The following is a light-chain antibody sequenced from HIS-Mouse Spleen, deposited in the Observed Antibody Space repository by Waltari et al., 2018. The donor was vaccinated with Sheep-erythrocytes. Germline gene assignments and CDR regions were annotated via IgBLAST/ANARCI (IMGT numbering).Light chain of an antibody. V-gene: IGLV3-9*01. J-gene: IGLJ2*01. CDR3: QVWDSSTAYVV. CDR1: NIGSKN. CDR2: RDS. Sequence: SYELTQPLSVSVALGQTARITCGGNNIGSKNVHWYQQKPGQAPVLVIYRDSNRPSGSPRRVTGSNSGNTATLTISRAQAGDEADYYCQVWDSSTAYVVFGGGTKLTVL.